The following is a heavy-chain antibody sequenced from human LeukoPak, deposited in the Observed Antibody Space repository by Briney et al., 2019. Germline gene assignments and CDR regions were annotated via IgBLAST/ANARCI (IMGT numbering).Heavy chain of an antibody. Sequence: GASVKVSCKASGYTFTSYYMHWVRQAPEQGLEWMGIINRSGGSTSYAQKSQGRVTMTRDTSTSTVYMELNSLRSEDTAVYYCARALSSGSFDYWGQGTLVTVSS. CDR2: INRSGGST. CDR3: ARALSSGSFDY. J-gene: IGHJ4*02. V-gene: IGHV1-46*04. D-gene: IGHD6-19*01. CDR1: GYTFTSYY.